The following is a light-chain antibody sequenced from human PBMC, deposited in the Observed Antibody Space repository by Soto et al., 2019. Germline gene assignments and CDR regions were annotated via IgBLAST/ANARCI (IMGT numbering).Light chain of an antibody. CDR1: ESIRTW. J-gene: IGKJ1*01. V-gene: IGKV1-5*01. CDR3: QQYNNYPRT. CDR2: DAS. Sequence: DIQMTQSPSTLSASIGDRVTITCRASESIRTWLAWYQHKPGKAPKFLIYDASTLESGVPSRFSGSGSGTDFTLTIISLQPDDFATYYCQQYNNYPRTFGQGTEVEIK.